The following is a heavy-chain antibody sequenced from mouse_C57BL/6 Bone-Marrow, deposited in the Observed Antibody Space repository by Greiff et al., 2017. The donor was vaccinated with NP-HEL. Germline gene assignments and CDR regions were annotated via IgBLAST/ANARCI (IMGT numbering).Heavy chain of an antibody. J-gene: IGHJ4*01. Sequence: VQLQQSGAELVRPGASVKLSCTASGFNIKDYYMHWVKQRPEQGLERIGRFDPEDGDTEYASKFQGKATMTADASSTTAFLQLSSLTSEDTAVYYCTTDDWFYAMDYWGQGTSVTVSS. CDR3: TTDDWFYAMDY. V-gene: IGHV14-1*01. CDR2: FDPEDGDT. CDR1: GFNIKDYY. D-gene: IGHD2-12*01.